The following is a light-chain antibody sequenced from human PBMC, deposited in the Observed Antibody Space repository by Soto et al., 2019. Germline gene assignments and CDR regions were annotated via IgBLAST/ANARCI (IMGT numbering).Light chain of an antibody. CDR1: QSISSW. CDR2: DAS. CDR3: QQYTSRT. V-gene: IGKV1-5*01. Sequence: DIQMTQSPSTLSASVGDRVTITCRASQSISSWLAWYQQKPGKAPKLLIYDASSLESGVPSRFSGSGSGTEFTLTIRSLQPDDFATYYCQQYTSRTFGQGTKVDIX. J-gene: IGKJ1*01.